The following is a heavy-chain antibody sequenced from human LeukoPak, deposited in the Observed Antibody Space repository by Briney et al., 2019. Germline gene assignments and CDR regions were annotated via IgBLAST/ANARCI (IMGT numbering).Heavy chain of an antibody. D-gene: IGHD3-10*01. CDR3: ARDRSTLHQPGDPYFDY. V-gene: IGHV4-39*07. CDR2: IYYSGST. Sequence: SETLSLTCTVSGGSISSSSYYWGWIRQPPGKGLEWIGSIYYSGSTYYNPSLKSRVTISVDTSKNQFSLKLSSVTAADTAVYYCARDRSTLHQPGDPYFDYWGQGTLVTVSP. CDR1: GGSISSSSYY. J-gene: IGHJ4*02.